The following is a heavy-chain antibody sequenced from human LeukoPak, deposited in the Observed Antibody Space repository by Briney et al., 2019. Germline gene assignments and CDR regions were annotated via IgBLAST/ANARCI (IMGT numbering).Heavy chain of an antibody. CDR2: ISVSATTT. D-gene: IGHD3-22*01. Sequence: GGSLRLSCAASGFTFSSFDMTWVRQAPGKGLEWVSTISVSATTTYYADSVKGRFTISRDNSKNTLYLQMNSLRVDDTAVYYCATITSMRVVLISWGQGTLVTVSS. J-gene: IGHJ1*01. CDR3: ATITSMRVVLIS. V-gene: IGHV3-23*01. CDR1: GFTFSSFD.